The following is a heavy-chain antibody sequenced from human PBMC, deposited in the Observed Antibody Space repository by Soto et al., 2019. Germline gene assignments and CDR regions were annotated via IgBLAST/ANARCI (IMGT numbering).Heavy chain of an antibody. CDR3: ARDWDWNFSADYYGMDV. CDR2: INPNSGGT. D-gene: IGHD1-7*01. J-gene: IGHJ6*02. CDR1: GYTFTGYY. V-gene: IGHV1-2*02. Sequence: GASVKVSCKASGYTFTGYYMHWVRQAPGQGLEWMGWINPNSGGTNYAQKFQGRVTMTRDTSISTAYMELSRLRSDDTAVYYCARDWDWNFSADYYGMDVWGQGTTVTVSS.